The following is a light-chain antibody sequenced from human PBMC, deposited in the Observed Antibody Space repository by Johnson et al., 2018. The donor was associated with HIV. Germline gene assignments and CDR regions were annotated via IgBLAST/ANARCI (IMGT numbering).Light chain of an antibody. V-gene: IGLV1-51*01. CDR1: SSNIGNQY. CDR3: GSWDSSLSAFV. CDR2: DNN. J-gene: IGLJ1*01. Sequence: QSVLTQPPSVSAAAGQRVTISCSGSSSNIGNQYVSWYQQLPGTAPKLLIYDNNKRPSEIPDRFSGSKSGTSATLGITGLQTGDETDYYCGSWDSSLSAFVFGTGTKVTVL.